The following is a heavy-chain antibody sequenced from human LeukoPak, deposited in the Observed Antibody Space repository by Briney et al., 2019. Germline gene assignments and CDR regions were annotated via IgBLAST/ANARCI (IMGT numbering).Heavy chain of an antibody. D-gene: IGHD7-27*01. CDR1: GGTFSSYA. J-gene: IGHJ4*02. CDR3: ARANWGFELPFDY. Sequence: ASVKVSCKASGGTFSSYAISWVRQAPGQGLEWMGGIIPIFGTANYAQKFQGRVTITTDKSTSTAYMELSSLRSEDTAVYYCARANWGFELPFDYWGQGTLVTVSS. V-gene: IGHV1-69*05. CDR2: IIPIFGTA.